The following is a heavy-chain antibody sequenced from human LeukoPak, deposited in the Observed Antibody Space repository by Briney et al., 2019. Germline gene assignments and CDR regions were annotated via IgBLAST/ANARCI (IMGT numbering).Heavy chain of an antibody. J-gene: IGHJ4*02. D-gene: IGHD6-13*01. V-gene: IGHV3-48*01. CDR2: ISSSSSTI. CDR1: GFAFSSYS. CDR3: AKGWYDY. Sequence: PGGSLRLSCAASGFAFSSYSMNWVRQAPGKGLEWVSYISSSSSTIYYADSVKGRFTISRDNSKNTLYLQMNSLRAEDTAVYYCAKGWYDYWGQGTLVTVSS.